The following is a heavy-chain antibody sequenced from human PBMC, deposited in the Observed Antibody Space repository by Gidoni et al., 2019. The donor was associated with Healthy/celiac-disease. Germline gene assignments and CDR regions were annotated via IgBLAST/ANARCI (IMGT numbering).Heavy chain of an antibody. CDR3: ARGADFTYNWFDP. V-gene: IGHV4-59*01. CDR2: IYYCGST. J-gene: IGHJ5*02. CDR1: GGSISSYY. Sequence: QVQLQESGPGLVKPSETLSLTCTVSGGSISSYYWSWIRQPPGKGLEWIVYIYYCGSTTYTPSLKSRVTISVDTSKNQFSLKLSSVTAADTAVYYCARGADFTYNWFDPWGQGTLVTVSS.